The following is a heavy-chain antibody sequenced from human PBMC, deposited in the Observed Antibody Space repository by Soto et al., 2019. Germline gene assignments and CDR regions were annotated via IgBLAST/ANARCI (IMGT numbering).Heavy chain of an antibody. CDR3: ARLDYYYYLDV. J-gene: IGHJ6*03. Sequence: QGQLQESGPGLVRPSETLSLTCTVSGASITSYYWSWIRQSSGKGLEWIGYIHYSGSTNYNPSLESRVTMAIDTSESQFSLRLRSVTAADTAVYYCARLDYYYYLDVWCKGTAVTVSS. CDR2: IHYSGST. CDR1: GASITSYY. V-gene: IGHV4-59*12.